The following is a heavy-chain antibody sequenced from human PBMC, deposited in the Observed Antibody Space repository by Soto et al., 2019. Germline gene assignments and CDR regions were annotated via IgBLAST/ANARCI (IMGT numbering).Heavy chain of an antibody. J-gene: IGHJ4*02. Sequence: QVQLVESGGGVVQPGRSLRLSCAASGFTFSSYAMHWVRQAPGKGLEWVAVISYDGSNKYYADSVKGRFTISRDNSKNTLYLQMNRLRAEDTAVYYCARSWVVVVVAAPNYWGQGTLVTVSS. D-gene: IGHD2-15*01. CDR3: ARSWVVVVVAAPNY. CDR2: ISYDGSNK. CDR1: GFTFSSYA. V-gene: IGHV3-30-3*01.